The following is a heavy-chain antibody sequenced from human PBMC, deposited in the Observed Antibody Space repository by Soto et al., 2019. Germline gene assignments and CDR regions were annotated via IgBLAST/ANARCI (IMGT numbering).Heavy chain of an antibody. CDR2: IYYSGST. CDR3: ARVRIAVRTFDY. Sequence: TMSLTCAVSSGSVSSGDYYWRWNRQPPGKGLEWIGYIYYSGSTYYNPSLKSRVTISVDTSKNQFSLKLSSVTAADTAVYYCARVRIAVRTFDYWGQGTLVTVSS. V-gene: IGHV4-30-4*01. CDR1: SGSVSSGDYY. J-gene: IGHJ4*02. D-gene: IGHD6-19*01.